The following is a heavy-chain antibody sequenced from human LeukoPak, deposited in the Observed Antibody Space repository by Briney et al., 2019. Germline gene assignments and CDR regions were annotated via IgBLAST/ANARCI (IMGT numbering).Heavy chain of an antibody. CDR2: INPNSGGT. D-gene: IGHD1-1*01. Sequence: EASVKVSCKASGYTFTGYYMHWVRQAPGQGLEWMGWINPNSGGTNYAQKFQGRVTMTRDTSISTAYMELSRLRSDDTAVYYCARARTGTTGYDAFDFWGQGTMVTVSS. V-gene: IGHV1-2*02. CDR3: ARARTGTTGYDAFDF. J-gene: IGHJ3*01. CDR1: GYTFTGYY.